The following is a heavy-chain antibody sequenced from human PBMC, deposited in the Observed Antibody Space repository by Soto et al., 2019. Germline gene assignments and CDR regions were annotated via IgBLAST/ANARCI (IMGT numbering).Heavy chain of an antibody. J-gene: IGHJ6*03. Sequence: PSETLSLTCTVSGGSISSSSYYWGWIRQPPGKGLEWIGSIYYSGSTYYNPSLKSRVTISVDTSKNQFSLKLSSVTAADTAVYYCARCFWWSDYYHYQMYFCGKGTTVPVSS. V-gene: IGHV4-39*01. CDR2: IYYSGST. D-gene: IGHD2-15*01. CDR3: ARCFWWSDYYHYQMYF. CDR1: GGSISSSSYY.